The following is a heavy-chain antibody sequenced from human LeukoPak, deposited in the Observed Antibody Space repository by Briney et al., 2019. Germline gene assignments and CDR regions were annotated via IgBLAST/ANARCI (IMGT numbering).Heavy chain of an antibody. CDR3: ARDARIAAAGIF. J-gene: IGHJ4*02. V-gene: IGHV1-2*02. CDR1: GYTLTGYY. CDR2: INPNSGGT. Sequence: ASVKVSCKASGYTLTGYYTHWVRQAPGQGLGWVGWINPNSGGTNYAQKFQGRVTMTRDTSISTAYMELSRLRSDDTAVYYCARDARIAAAGIFWGQGTLVTVSS. D-gene: IGHD6-13*01.